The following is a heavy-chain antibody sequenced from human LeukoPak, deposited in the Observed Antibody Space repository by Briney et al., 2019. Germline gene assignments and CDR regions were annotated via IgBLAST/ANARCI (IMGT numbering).Heavy chain of an antibody. CDR3: ARNIDN. V-gene: IGHV4-39*01. J-gene: IGHJ4*01. CDR2: IFYPGST. D-gene: IGHD1/OR15-1a*01. Sequence: PSETLSLTCTVSGVSISSSAYYWGWIRQPPGKGLEWIGSIFYPGSTYYKPSLKSRVTISVDTSKNQFSLKLSSVTDADTAVYYWARNIDNSGRGALVTVSS. CDR1: GVSISSSAYY.